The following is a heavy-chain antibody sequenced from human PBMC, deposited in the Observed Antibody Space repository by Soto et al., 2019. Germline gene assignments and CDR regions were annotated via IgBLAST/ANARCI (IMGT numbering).Heavy chain of an antibody. J-gene: IGHJ6*03. Sequence: GGPLRLSCAAPGFSFDDYVLHWVRQVPGKGLEWVSGISWNSDTTGYADSVKGRFTISRDNAKNSLYLQMSSLRAEDTALYYCARGLGFSFYYIEVWGKGTTVTVSS. V-gene: IGHV3-9*01. CDR2: ISWNSDTT. D-gene: IGHD6-25*01. CDR1: GFSFDDYV. CDR3: ARGLGFSFYYIEV.